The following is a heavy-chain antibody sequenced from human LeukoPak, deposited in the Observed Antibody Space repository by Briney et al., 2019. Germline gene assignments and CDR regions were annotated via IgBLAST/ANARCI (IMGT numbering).Heavy chain of an antibody. V-gene: IGHV3-21*01. CDR2: ISSSSSYI. D-gene: IGHD7-27*01. CDR1: GFTFSSYS. CDR3: ARTGTGDEAFDI. Sequence: GGSLRLSCAASGFTFSSYSMNWVRQAPGKGLEWVSSISSSSSYIYYADSVKGRFTISRDNAKNSLYLQMNSLRAEDTAVYYCARTGTGDEAFDIWGQGTMVTVSS. J-gene: IGHJ3*02.